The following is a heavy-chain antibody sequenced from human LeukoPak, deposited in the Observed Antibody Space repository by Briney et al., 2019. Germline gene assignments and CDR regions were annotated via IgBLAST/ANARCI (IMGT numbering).Heavy chain of an antibody. D-gene: IGHD4-17*01. Sequence: SGGSLRLSCAASGFTFSSYWMSWVRQAPGKGLEWVGNIKQDGSEQYYVDSVKGRFTISRDNAKSSLYLQMNSLRAEDAAVYYCARGRATVTPSIVDYWGQGTLVTVSS. CDR2: IKQDGSEQ. CDR1: GFTFSSYW. V-gene: IGHV3-7*03. CDR3: ARGRATVTPSIVDY. J-gene: IGHJ4*02.